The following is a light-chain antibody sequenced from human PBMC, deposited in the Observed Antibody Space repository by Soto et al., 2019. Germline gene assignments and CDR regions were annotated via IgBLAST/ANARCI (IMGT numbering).Light chain of an antibody. CDR2: TAS. CDR3: QQYSASPRT. CDR1: RTVDGNY. J-gene: IGKJ1*01. Sequence: PGERSTLSCRASRTVDGNYLAWYHQKPGHAPRLLIHTASTRAPGIPDRFSASGAGTDFTLTISRLEPEDSAVYYCQQYSASPRTFGPGTKVEIK. V-gene: IGKV3-20*01.